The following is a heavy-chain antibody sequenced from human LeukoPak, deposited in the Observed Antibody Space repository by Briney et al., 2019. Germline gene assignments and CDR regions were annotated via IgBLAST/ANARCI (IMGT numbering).Heavy chain of an antibody. Sequence: GGSLRLSCTVSGFTVSSNSMSWVRQAPGKGLEWVSFIYSDNTHYSDSVKGRFTISRDNSKNTLYLQMNSLRAEDTAVYYCAKDTRYSSGWPHYFDYWGQGTLVTVSS. V-gene: IGHV3-53*01. CDR3: AKDTRYSSGWPHYFDY. CDR1: GFTVSSNS. D-gene: IGHD6-19*01. CDR2: IYSDNT. J-gene: IGHJ4*02.